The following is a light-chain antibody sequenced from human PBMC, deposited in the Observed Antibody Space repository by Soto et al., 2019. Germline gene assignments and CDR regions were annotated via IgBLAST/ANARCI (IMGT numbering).Light chain of an antibody. Sequence: EIVLTQSPCTLSFSPLERSTLSCRASQSVSSNYLAWYQQKPGQAPRLLIYGASSRATGIPDRFSGSGSGTDFTLTVSRLEPEDFAVFYCQQYGSSPPTFGQGTKVDIK. CDR1: QSVSSNY. CDR3: QQYGSSPPT. V-gene: IGKV3-20*01. CDR2: GAS. J-gene: IGKJ2*01.